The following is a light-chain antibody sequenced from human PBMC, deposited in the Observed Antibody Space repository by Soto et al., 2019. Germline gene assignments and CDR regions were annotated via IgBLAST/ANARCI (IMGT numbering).Light chain of an antibody. V-gene: IGKV4-1*01. J-gene: IGKJ4*01. CDR3: QQYYNTPLT. Sequence: DIVSTPSPDSLALSLCERATTNCKSSQTVLFSSNNKNYLAWYQQKPGQPPKLLIYWASTRESGVPDRFSGSGSETDFTLTISSLQAEDVAVYYCQQYYNTPLTFGGGTKVDIK. CDR1: QTVLFSSNNKNY. CDR2: WAS.